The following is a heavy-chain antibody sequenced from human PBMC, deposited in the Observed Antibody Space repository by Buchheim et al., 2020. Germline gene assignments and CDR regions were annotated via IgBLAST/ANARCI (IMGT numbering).Heavy chain of an antibody. Sequence: QVQLQQWGAGLLKPSETLSLTCAVYGGSFSGYYWSWIRQPPGKGLEWIGEINHSGNTNYNPSLKSRVTISVDKSKNQFSLKLSSVTAADTAVYYCARRSYSSSSFFDYWGQGTL. CDR2: INHSGNT. CDR3: ARRSYSSSSFFDY. D-gene: IGHD6-6*01. V-gene: IGHV4-34*01. J-gene: IGHJ4*02. CDR1: GGSFSGYY.